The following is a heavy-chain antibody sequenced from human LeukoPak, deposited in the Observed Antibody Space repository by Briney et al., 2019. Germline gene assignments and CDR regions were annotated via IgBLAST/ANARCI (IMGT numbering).Heavy chain of an antibody. CDR2: IYTIGTT. D-gene: IGHD3-16*02. V-gene: IGHV4-4*07. CDR1: GGSINSYY. J-gene: IGHJ4*02. CDR3: ARARVIPASFDD. Sequence: PSETLSLTCSVSGGSINSYYWGWVRQPAGKGLEWIGRIYTIGTTHYSPSLKSRLTMSLDTSKNQFSLKLRSVTAADTAVYYCARARVIPASFDDWGQGALVTVSS.